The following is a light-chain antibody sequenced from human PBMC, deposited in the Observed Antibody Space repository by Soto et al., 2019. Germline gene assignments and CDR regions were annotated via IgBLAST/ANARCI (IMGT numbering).Light chain of an antibody. CDR1: QSVSSN. CDR3: QQYNNWPIT. CDR2: GAS. Sequence: EIVMTQSPATLSVSPGERATLSCRASQSVSSNLAWYQQAPGQAPRLLIYGASTRATGIPARFSGSGSGTEFTLTISSLQSEDFEIYYCQQYNNWPITFGQGTRLEI. J-gene: IGKJ5*01. V-gene: IGKV3-15*01.